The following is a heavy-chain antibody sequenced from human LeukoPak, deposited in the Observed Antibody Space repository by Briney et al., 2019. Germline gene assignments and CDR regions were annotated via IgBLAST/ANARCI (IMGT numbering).Heavy chain of an antibody. J-gene: IGHJ6*02. CDR1: GFTFSSYG. V-gene: IGHV3-30*18. CDR3: AKDLADIVVVPAAPPSGYYYGMDV. D-gene: IGHD2-2*01. CDR2: ISYDGSNK. Sequence: GGSLRLSCAASGFTFSSYGMYWVRQAPGKGLEWVAVISYDGSNKYYADSVKGRFTLSRDNSKNTLYLQMNSLRAEDTAVYYCAKDLADIVVVPAAPPSGYYYGMDVWGQGTTVTVSS.